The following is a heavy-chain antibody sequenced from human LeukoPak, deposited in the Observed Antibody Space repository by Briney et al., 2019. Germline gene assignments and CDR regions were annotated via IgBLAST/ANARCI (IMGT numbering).Heavy chain of an antibody. D-gene: IGHD1-1*01. CDR3: KGRATGLPEY. V-gene: IGHV3-74*01. CDR1: GFTFSRYW. Sequence: GGSLRLSCVASGFTFSRYWMHWVRQAPGKGLVWVSRIDSDGTNRDYADSVKGRFTISRDNAKNTVYLQMNSLRDEDTAVYYCKGRATGLPEYWGQGGLVTVSS. J-gene: IGHJ4*02. CDR2: IDSDGTNR.